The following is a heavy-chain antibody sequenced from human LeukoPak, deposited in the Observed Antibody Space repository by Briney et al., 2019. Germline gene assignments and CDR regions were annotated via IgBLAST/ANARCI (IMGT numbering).Heavy chain of an antibody. CDR2: VYSGGAA. V-gene: IGHV4-59*02. CDR3: AREIVLMMSDAASPYFMDV. D-gene: IGHD3-16*01. J-gene: IGHJ6*03. CDR1: GASVNDYF. Sequence: SESLSLTCSVSGASVNDYFWSWIRQAPGRGLEWLGQVYSGGAAEYSPSLKGRVTISLGASTNKVSLSLRSATPADTAVYFCAREIVLMMSDAASPYFMDVWGRGTTVTVAS.